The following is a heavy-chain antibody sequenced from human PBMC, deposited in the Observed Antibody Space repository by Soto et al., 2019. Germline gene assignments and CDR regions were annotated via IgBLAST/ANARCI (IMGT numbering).Heavy chain of an antibody. CDR1: GFSFSSYG. J-gene: IGHJ3*02. D-gene: IGHD3-16*01. V-gene: IGHV3-33*01. CDR3: ARGPLNYDSVWGRGAFDI. CDR2: IWYDGSNK. Sequence: XVCLRLSCAASGFSFSSYGMHGVRQAPGKGLEWVAVIWYDGSNKYYADSVKGRFTISRDNSKNTLYLQMNSLRAEDTAVYYCARGPLNYDSVWGRGAFDICGQGTMVTVPS.